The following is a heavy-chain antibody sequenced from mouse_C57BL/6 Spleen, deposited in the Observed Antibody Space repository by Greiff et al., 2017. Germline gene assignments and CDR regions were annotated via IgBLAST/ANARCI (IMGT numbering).Heavy chain of an antibody. CDR2: IDPSDSYT. CDR3: ARGGLLRGSFAY. Sequence: VQLQQPGAELVMPGASVKLSCKASGYTFTSYWMHWVKQRPGQGLEWIGQIDPSDSYTNYNQKFKGKSTLTVDKSSSTAYMQLSSLTSEDSAVYYCARGGLLRGSFAYWGQGTLVTVSA. V-gene: IGHV1-69*01. J-gene: IGHJ3*01. CDR1: GYTFTSYW. D-gene: IGHD1-1*01.